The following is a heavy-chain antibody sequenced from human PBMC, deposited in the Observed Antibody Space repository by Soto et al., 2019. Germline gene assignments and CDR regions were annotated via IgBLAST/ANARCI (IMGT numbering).Heavy chain of an antibody. D-gene: IGHD3-3*01. CDR2: ISAYNGNT. Sequence: ASVKVSCKASGYTFTSYGISWVRQAPGQGLEWMGWISAYNGNTNYAQKLQGRVTMTTDTSTSTAYMELRSLRSDDTAVYYCARAFLEWLFNGYVSNWFDPWGQGTLVTVSS. CDR3: ARAFLEWLFNGYVSNWFDP. V-gene: IGHV1-18*01. J-gene: IGHJ5*02. CDR1: GYTFTSYG.